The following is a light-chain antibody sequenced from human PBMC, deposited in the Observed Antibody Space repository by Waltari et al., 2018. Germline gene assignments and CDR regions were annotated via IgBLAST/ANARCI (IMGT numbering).Light chain of an antibody. CDR1: KLGDKY. V-gene: IGLV3-1*01. Sequence: SYELTQPPSVSVSPGQTASITCSGDKLGDKYVCWYQQKPGQSPVLVIYQDSKRPSGIPERFPGSNSGNTATLTISGTQAMDEADYYCQLWDSSTAWVFGGGTKLTV. CDR3: QLWDSSTAWV. J-gene: IGLJ3*02. CDR2: QDS.